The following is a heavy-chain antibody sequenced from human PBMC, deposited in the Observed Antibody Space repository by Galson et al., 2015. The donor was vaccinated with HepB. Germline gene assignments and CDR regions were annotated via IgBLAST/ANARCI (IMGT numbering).Heavy chain of an antibody. D-gene: IGHD4-17*01. CDR3: AKDYDYGDYVFDY. CDR1: GFTFSSYG. J-gene: IGHJ4*02. CDR2: ISYDGSNK. V-gene: IGHV3-30*18. Sequence: SLRPSCAASGFTFSSYGMHWVRQAPGKGLEWVAVISYDGSNKYYADSVKGRFTISRDNSKNTLYLQMNSLRAEDTAVYYCAKDYDYGDYVFDYWGQGTLVTVSS.